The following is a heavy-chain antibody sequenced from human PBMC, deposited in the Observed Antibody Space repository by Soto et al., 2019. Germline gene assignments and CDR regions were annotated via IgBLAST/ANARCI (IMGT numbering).Heavy chain of an antibody. V-gene: IGHV4-61*01. CDR2: VYYSGST. Sequence: SETLSLTCSVSGDSVSSGSYYCSWIRQPPGKGLEWIGSVYYSGSTKYNPSLKSRVTISADASKNQFSLNVSSVTTADTAVYYCPRGGRSSYGSGLDYWGRGTLVNVSS. D-gene: IGHD5-18*01. CDR1: GDSVSSGSYY. CDR3: PRGGRSSYGSGLDY. J-gene: IGHJ4*02.